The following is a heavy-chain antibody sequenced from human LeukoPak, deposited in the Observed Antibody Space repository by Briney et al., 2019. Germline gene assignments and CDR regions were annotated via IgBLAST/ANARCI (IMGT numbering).Heavy chain of an antibody. CDR2: IYNGGST. CDR3: ARDRGGYCSGGSCYSGAFDY. J-gene: IGHJ4*02. V-gene: IGHV3-66*01. D-gene: IGHD2-15*01. Sequence: PGGSLRLSCAASGFTVSSNHMSWVRQAPGKGLEWVSVIYNGGSTNNADSVKGRFTISRDTSKNTLYLQMNSLRAEDTAVYYCARDRGGYCSGGSCYSGAFDYWGQGTLVTVSS. CDR1: GFTVSSNH.